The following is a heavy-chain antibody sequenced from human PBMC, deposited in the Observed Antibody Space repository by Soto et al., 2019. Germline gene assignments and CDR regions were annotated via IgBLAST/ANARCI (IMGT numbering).Heavy chain of an antibody. CDR2: ISHDGITQ. Sequence: QVHVAESGGGVVQPGRSLRLSCATSGFKFIIYGMHWVRQTPGKGLEWVATISHDGITQYHAESVKGRFTISRDDSKSTVYLQMNSLTGEDTAVYDCERDYGTYSGDYWGQGALVTVSS. J-gene: IGHJ4*02. CDR1: GFKFIIYG. CDR3: ERDYGTYSGDY. V-gene: IGHV3-30*03. D-gene: IGHD2-21*01.